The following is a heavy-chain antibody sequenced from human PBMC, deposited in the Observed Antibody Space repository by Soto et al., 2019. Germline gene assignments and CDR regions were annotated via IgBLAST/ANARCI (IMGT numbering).Heavy chain of an antibody. CDR1: GFTFSSYW. CDR2: INSDGSTT. J-gene: IGHJ4*02. CDR3: ASGGFRQWLLDH. V-gene: IGHV3-74*01. D-gene: IGHD6-19*01. Sequence: EVQLVESGGGLVQPGGSLRLSCTASGFTFSSYWIHWVRQVPGKGLVWVSRINSDGSTTNYADSVKGRFTISRDNAKNTVYLQMNRLRAEDTAVDYCASGGFRQWLLDHWGQGTLVTVSS.